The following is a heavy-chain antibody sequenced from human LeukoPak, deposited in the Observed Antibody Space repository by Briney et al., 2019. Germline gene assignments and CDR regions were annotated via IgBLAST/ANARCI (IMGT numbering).Heavy chain of an antibody. CDR2: ISYDGNAK. CDR3: AGSPLDGYNYLDY. J-gene: IGHJ4*02. Sequence: GGSLRLSCAASGFTFSTNAMHWVRQAPGKGLEWVAVISYDGNAKYYADSVKGRFTISRDNPKNTLYLQMNSLRPEDTAVYYCAGSPLDGYNYLDYWGQGTLVTVSS. V-gene: IGHV3-30*04. CDR1: GFTFSTNA. D-gene: IGHD5-24*01.